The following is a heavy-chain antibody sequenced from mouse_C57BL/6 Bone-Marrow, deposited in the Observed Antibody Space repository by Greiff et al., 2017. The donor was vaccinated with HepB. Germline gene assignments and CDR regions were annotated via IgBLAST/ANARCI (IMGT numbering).Heavy chain of an antibody. CDR3: TRSDDGYYRYWFAY. J-gene: IGHJ3*01. CDR1: GYTFTDYE. D-gene: IGHD2-3*01. Sequence: VKLVESGAELVRPGASVTLSCKASGYTFTDYEMHWVKQTPVHGLEWIGAIDPENGGTAYNQKFKGKAILTADKSSSTAYMELRSLTSEDSAVYYCTRSDDGYYRYWFAYWGQGTLVTVSA. CDR2: IDPENGGT. V-gene: IGHV1-15*01.